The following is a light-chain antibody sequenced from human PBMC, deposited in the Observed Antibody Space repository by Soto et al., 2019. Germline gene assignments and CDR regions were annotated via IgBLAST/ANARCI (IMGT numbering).Light chain of an antibody. CDR1: QSVSLS. CDR2: GAS. CDR3: QPRREIFT. V-gene: IGKV3-15*01. Sequence: EIVLTQSPATLSVSLGASATLSCRASQSVSLSLAWFQMRPGQPPRLLIYGASTRATDIPARFSGIGSGTDFPLTISSIEPEYFAVYDCQPRREIFTFGGGTKVDIK. J-gene: IGKJ4*01.